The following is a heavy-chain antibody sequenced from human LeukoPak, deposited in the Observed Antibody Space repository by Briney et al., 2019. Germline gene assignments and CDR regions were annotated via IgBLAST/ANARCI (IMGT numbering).Heavy chain of an antibody. D-gene: IGHD4-17*01. J-gene: IGHJ5*02. CDR2: ISSSSSTI. V-gene: IGHV3-48*01. CDR3: ARDLDYGDYVRNWFDP. CDR1: GFTFSSYS. Sequence: HPGGSLRLSCAASGFTFSSYSMNWVRQAPGKGLEWVSYISSSSSTIYYADSVKGRFTISRDNTKNSLYLQMNSLRAEDTAVYYCARDLDYGDYVRNWFDPWGQGTLVTVSS.